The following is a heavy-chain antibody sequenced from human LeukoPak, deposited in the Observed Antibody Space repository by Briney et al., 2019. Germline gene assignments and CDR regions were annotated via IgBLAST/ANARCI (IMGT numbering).Heavy chain of an antibody. J-gene: IGHJ3*02. CDR3: ARGYAFHI. CDR2: TYYRSKWYN. Sequence: SQTLSLTCAISGDSVSSNTTARNWIRQSPSRGLEWLGRTYYRSKWYNDYAVFAKSRITINPDTAKNQFSLQLNSVTPEDTALYYCARGYAFHIWGQGTMVTVSS. CDR1: GDSVSSNTTA. V-gene: IGHV6-1*01.